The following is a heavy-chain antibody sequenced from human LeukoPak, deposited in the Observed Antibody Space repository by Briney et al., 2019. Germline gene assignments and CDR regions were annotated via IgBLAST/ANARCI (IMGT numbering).Heavy chain of an antibody. Sequence: SETLSLTCTVSGGSISSYYWSWIRQPAGKGLEWIGRIYTSGSTNYNPSLKSRVTMSVDTSKNQFSLKLSSVTAADTAVYYCARVGCSSTSCYWYNWSDPWGQGTLVTVSS. CDR3: ARVGCSSTSCYWYNWSDP. D-gene: IGHD2-2*01. V-gene: IGHV4-4*07. CDR2: IYTSGST. J-gene: IGHJ5*02. CDR1: GGSISSYY.